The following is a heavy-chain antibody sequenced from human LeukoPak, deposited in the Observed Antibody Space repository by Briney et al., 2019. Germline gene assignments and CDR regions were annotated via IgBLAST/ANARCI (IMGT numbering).Heavy chain of an antibody. CDR3: ATMDGSGYVGY. CDR2: IKQDGSLT. Sequence: PGGSLRLSCAASGITLSDYWMTWVRQAPGKGLEWVANIKQDGSLTNYVDSVKGRFTISRDNAKNSLFFLMDSLGVEDTAVYYCATMDGSGYVGYWGQGTLVTVSS. D-gene: IGHD2-8*01. J-gene: IGHJ4*02. CDR1: GITLSDYW. V-gene: IGHV3-7*01.